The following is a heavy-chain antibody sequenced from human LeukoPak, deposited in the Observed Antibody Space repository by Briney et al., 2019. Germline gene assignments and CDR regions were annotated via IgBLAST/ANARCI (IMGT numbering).Heavy chain of an antibody. V-gene: IGHV5-51*01. CDR3: ATTYAGRYYFDY. D-gene: IGHD3-16*01. Sequence: GESLKISCKGSGYSFTTYWIGWVRQMPGKGLEWMGLIYPGDSHTTYSPSFQGQVTISADKSISTAYLQWSSLKASDTAVYYCATTYAGRYYFDYWGQGTLVTVSS. CDR1: GYSFTTYW. J-gene: IGHJ4*02. CDR2: IYPGDSHT.